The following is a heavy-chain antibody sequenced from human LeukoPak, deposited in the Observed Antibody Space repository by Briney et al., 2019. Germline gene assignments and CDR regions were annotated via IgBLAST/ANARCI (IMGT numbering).Heavy chain of an antibody. CDR2: MNPNSGNT. D-gene: IGHD3-10*01. J-gene: IGHJ6*02. CDR3: ARGGFSGRPYYGMDV. Sequence: ASVKVSCKASGYTFTSYGINWVRQATGQGLEWMGWMNPNSGNTGYAQKFQGRVTMTRNTSISTAYMELSSLRSEDTAVYYCARGGFSGRPYYGMDVWGQGTTVTVSS. V-gene: IGHV1-8*02. CDR1: GYTFTSYG.